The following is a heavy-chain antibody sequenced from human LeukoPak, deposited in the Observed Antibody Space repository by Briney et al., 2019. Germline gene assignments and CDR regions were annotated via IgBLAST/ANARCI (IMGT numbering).Heavy chain of an antibody. CDR2: INHSGST. V-gene: IGHV4-34*01. CDR3: ARGRIRGYYYVDVFDI. J-gene: IGHJ3*02. D-gene: IGHD3-22*01. CDR1: GGSFSGYY. Sequence: PSETLSLTCAVYGGSFSGYYWSWIRQPPGKGLEWIGEINHSGSTNYNPSLKSRVTISVDTSKNQFSLKLSSVTAADTAVYYCARGRIRGYYYVDVFDIWGQGTMVTVSS.